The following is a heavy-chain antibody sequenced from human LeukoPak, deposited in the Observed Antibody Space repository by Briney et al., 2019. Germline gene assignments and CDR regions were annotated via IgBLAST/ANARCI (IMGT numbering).Heavy chain of an antibody. V-gene: IGHV1-69*13. CDR2: IIPIFGTA. CDR3: ARDRTAMVTGQSKREKFDY. J-gene: IGHJ4*02. D-gene: IGHD5-18*01. Sequence: SVKVSCKASGGTFSSYAISWVRQAPGQGLEWMGGIIPIFGTANYAQKFQGRVTITADESTSTAYMELSSLRSEDTAVYYCARDRTAMVTGQSKREKFDYWGQRTLVTVSS. CDR1: GGTFSSYA.